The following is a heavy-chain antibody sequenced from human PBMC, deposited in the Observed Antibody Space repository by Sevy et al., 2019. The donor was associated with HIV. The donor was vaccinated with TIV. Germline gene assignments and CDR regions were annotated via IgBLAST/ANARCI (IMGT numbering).Heavy chain of an antibody. CDR3: ARKYDSSGYFDY. Sequence: GGSLRLSCPASGFTFSNYAMNWVRQAPGKGLEWVSGISGSGGSGTKTNYADSVKGRFTISRDDSKNSLFLQLNSLRAEDTAIYYCARKYDSSGYFDYWGQGTLVTVSS. CDR1: GFTFSNYA. J-gene: IGHJ4*02. V-gene: IGHV3-23*01. CDR2: ISGSGGSGTKT. D-gene: IGHD3-22*01.